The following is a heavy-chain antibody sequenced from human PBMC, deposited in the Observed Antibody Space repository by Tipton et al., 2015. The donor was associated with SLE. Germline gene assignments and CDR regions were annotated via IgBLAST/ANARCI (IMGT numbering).Heavy chain of an antibody. Sequence: TLSLTCTLFGGSVSSRAYSWGWIRQSPGEGLEWIGSFYHSGRSKYNPFLNGRVTISVDTTKNQVSLRLSSVTAADTAVYYCARERITTMTTGWFDPWGQGSLVTVSS. CDR2: FYHSGRS. D-gene: IGHD4-17*01. CDR1: GGSVSSRAYS. J-gene: IGHJ5*02. CDR3: ARERITTMTTGWFDP. V-gene: IGHV4-61*08.